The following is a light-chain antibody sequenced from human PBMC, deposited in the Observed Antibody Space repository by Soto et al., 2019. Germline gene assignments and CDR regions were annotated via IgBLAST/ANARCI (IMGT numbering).Light chain of an antibody. CDR2: SNN. J-gene: IGLJ1*01. V-gene: IGLV1-44*01. Sequence: QSVLTQPPSASGTPGQRVTISCSGSSSNIGSNTVNWYQQLPGTAPKLLIYSNNQRPSGVPDRFSGSKSGTSASLAISGPQSDDEADYYCAAWDDSLNGHYVFGTGTKVTVL. CDR1: SSNIGSNT. CDR3: AAWDDSLNGHYV.